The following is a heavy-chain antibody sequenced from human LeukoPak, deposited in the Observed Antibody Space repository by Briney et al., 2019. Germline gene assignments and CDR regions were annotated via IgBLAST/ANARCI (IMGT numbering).Heavy chain of an antibody. V-gene: IGHV3-21*01. D-gene: IGHD2-2*01. CDR3: ASGVSRIVVVPAAFDY. J-gene: IGHJ4*02. Sequence: GGSLRLSCAASGFTFSSYSMNWVRQAPGKGLEWVSSISSSSSYIYYADSVKGRFTISRDNAKNSLYLQMNSLRAEDTAVYYCASGVSRIVVVPAAFDYWGQGTLVTVSS. CDR2: ISSSSSYI. CDR1: GFTFSSYS.